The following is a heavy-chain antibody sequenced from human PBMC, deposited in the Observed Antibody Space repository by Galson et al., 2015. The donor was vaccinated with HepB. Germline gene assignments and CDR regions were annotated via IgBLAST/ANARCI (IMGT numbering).Heavy chain of an antibody. CDR2: IWYDGSNK. J-gene: IGHJ5*02. V-gene: IGHV3-33*08. D-gene: IGHD3-10*01. Sequence: PLRLSCPASGFTVRSHGMHWVRQAPGKGLGWVAVIWYDGSNKYYAASVKGRCTISRDDSKNTLYLQINNLGAEDTAFYYCARSGFGELSWFDPWGQGTLVTVSS. CDR1: GFTVRSHG. CDR3: ARSGFGELSWFDP.